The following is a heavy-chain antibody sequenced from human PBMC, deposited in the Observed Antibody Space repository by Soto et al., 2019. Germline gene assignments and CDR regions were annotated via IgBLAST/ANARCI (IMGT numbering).Heavy chain of an antibody. J-gene: IGHJ4*02. V-gene: IGHV2-70*01. CDR3: ARIINDYGDFKPFDY. D-gene: IGHD4-17*01. CDR2: IDWDDDK. Sequence: SGPTLVNPTQTLTLTCTFSGFSLSTSGMCVSWIRQPPGKALEWLALIDWDDDKYYSTSLKTRLTISKDTSKNQVVLTMTNMDPVDTATYYCARIINDYGDFKPFDYWGQGTLVTVSS. CDR1: GFSLSTSGMC.